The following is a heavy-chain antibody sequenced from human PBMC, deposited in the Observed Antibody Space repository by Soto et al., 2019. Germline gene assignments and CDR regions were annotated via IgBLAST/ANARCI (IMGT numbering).Heavy chain of an antibody. CDR3: AREMSYYFDS. V-gene: IGHV4-30-2*01. Sequence: QVQLQESGSGLVKPSQTLVLTCTVSGDSISRDGYSWSWLRQRPGKGLEWIGYIYHSGATYYNPSRKSRVTTSVDKPKNQFSLRLASVTAADTAVYYCAREMSYYFDSWGHGTLVTVSS. CDR2: IYHSGAT. J-gene: IGHJ4*01. CDR1: GDSISRDGYS.